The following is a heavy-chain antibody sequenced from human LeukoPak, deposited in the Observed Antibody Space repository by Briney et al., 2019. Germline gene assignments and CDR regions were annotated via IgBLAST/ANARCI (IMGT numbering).Heavy chain of an antibody. CDR1: DGSISNYY. V-gene: IGHV4-59*01. D-gene: IGHD1-26*01. CDR2: IYYSGST. Sequence: SETLSLTCSVSDGSISNYYWSWIRQPPGKGLEWIGYIYYSGSTNYNPSLKSRVTISVDTSKNQFSLKLSSVTAADTAVYYCARAPPWDNYYMDVWGKGTTVTVSS. J-gene: IGHJ6*03. CDR3: ARAPPWDNYYMDV.